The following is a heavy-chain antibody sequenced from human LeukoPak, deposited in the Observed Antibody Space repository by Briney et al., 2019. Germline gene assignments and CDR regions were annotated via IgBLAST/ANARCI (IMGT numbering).Heavy chain of an antibody. J-gene: IGHJ4*02. CDR1: GFTFSNYA. Sequence: GGSLRLSCAASGFTFSNYAMSWVRQAPGKGLEWVSSISGTGGSTYYADSVKGRFTISRDKSNNTLFLQMNSLRAEDTAVYYCAKVRTGHYFDYWGREPWSPSPQ. D-gene: IGHD1-1*01. CDR3: AKVRTGHYFDY. CDR2: ISGTGGST. V-gene: IGHV3-23*01.